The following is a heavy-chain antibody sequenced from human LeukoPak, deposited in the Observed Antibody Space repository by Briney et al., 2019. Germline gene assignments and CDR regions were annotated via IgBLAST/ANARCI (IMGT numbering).Heavy chain of an antibody. D-gene: IGHD3-9*01. CDR1: GFSFSKYS. CDR2: MSISTSTFI. Sequence: KPGGSLRLSCVASGFSFSKYSMNWVRQAPGKGLEWVSSMSISTSTFIYYADSVKGRFTISRDNSKNTLYLQMNSLRAEDTAVYYCARTGYDFLTGSSKRFDYWGQGTLVTVSS. V-gene: IGHV3-21*04. J-gene: IGHJ4*02. CDR3: ARTGYDFLTGSSKRFDY.